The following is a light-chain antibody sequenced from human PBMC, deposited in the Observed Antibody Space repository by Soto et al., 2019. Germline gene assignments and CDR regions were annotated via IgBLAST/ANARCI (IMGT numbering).Light chain of an antibody. CDR2: GAS. CDR1: QSVSST. V-gene: IGKV3D-15*01. Sequence: EIVMTQSPATLSVSPGERATLSCRASQSVSSTFAWYQQKPGQAPRLLIYGASTRATGIPARFSGSGSGTDVTMTISSLQFDEFAVYYWQQYNNWPAITFGQGTRMSI. CDR3: QQYNNWPAIT. J-gene: IGKJ5*01.